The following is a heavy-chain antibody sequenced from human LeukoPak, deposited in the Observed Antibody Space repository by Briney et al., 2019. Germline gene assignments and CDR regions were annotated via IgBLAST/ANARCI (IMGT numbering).Heavy chain of an antibody. CDR2: IYSGGST. J-gene: IGHJ4*02. CDR1: GFTVSSNY. V-gene: IGHV3-53*05. D-gene: IGHD3-10*01. CDR3: AKGLWFGNLLYLDY. Sequence: GGSLRLSCAASGFTVSSNYMSWVRQAPGKGLEWVSVIYSGGSTYYADSVKGRFTISRDNSKNSLYLQMNSLRSEDTALYYCAKGLWFGNLLYLDYWGQGTLVTVSS.